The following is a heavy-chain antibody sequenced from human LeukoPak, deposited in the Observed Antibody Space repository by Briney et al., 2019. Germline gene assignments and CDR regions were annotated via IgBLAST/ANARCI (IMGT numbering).Heavy chain of an antibody. CDR3: ARGRSTGYPYYFEY. CDR1: GYTFTSYY. Sequence: GASVKVSCKASGYTFTSYYMHWVRQAPGQGLEWMGIINPSGGSTGYAQKFQGRVTITRNTSISTAYMELSGLRSEDTAVYYCARGRSTGYPYYFEYWGQGTLVTVSS. J-gene: IGHJ4*02. CDR2: INPSGGST. D-gene: IGHD5-12*01. V-gene: IGHV1-46*01.